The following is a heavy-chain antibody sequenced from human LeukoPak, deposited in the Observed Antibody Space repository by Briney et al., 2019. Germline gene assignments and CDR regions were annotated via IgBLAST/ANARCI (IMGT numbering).Heavy chain of an antibody. CDR2: ISSNGGST. CDR3: ARARGYDTRDFDY. D-gene: IGHD6-13*01. J-gene: IGHJ4*02. Sequence: PGGSLRLSCAASGFTFSRYAMHWVRQAPGKGLEYVSAISSNGGSTYYANSVKGRFTISRDNSKNTLYLQMGSLRVEDMAVYYCARARGYDTRDFDYWGQGTLVTVSS. CDR1: GFTFSRYA. V-gene: IGHV3-64*01.